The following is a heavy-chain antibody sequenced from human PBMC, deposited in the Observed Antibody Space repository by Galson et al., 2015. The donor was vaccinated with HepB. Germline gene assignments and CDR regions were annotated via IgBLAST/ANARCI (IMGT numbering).Heavy chain of an antibody. CDR3: ARGGKWELHFFDYGMDV. CDR1: EFTFSSYA. Sequence: SLRLSCAASEFTFSSYAMHWVRQAPGKGLEWVALISYDGSNKFYADSVKGRFTISRDNSKNTLDLQMDSMRAEDTAVFYCARGGKWELHFFDYGMDVWGQGTTVIVSS. V-gene: IGHV3-30*04. D-gene: IGHD1-26*01. CDR2: ISYDGSNK. J-gene: IGHJ6*02.